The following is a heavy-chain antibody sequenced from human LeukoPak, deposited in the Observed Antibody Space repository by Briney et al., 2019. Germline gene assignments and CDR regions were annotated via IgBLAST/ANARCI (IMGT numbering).Heavy chain of an antibody. Sequence: ASVNVSCKASGYTFYNYEINWVRQATGQRLEWMGWMYPNSGDIGYAQKFQGRVTMTWNTSISTAYMELSSLRSEDTAVYYCARPKPMARGRWFDPWGQGTLVTVSS. CDR2: MYPNSGDI. CDR1: GYTFYNYE. V-gene: IGHV1-8*01. J-gene: IGHJ5*02. CDR3: ARPKPMARGRWFDP. D-gene: IGHD3-10*01.